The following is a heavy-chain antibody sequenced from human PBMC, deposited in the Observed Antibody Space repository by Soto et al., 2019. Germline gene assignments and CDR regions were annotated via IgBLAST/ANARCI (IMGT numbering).Heavy chain of an antibody. V-gene: IGHV3-7*05. CDR2: IKPDGGEQ. CDR3: ARLEANGVTCKPQDY. J-gene: IGHJ4*02. D-gene: IGHD2-8*01. Sequence: EVQLVESGGGLVQPGGSLSVSCAVSGFTFSAYWMNWVRQAPGKGLEWVANIKPDGGEQYYVASVRGRFTISRDKAKNSVYPPMNRLRPEDTAVYYRARLEANGVTCKPQDYWGQGILVTV. CDR1: GFTFSAYW.